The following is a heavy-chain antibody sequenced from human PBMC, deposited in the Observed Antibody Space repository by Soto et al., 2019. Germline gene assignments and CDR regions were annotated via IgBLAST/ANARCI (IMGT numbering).Heavy chain of an antibody. Sequence: PSETLSLTCTVSGGSISSGGYYWSWIRQHPGKGLEWIGYIYYSGSTYYNPSLQSRITISVDTSKNQFSLKLTSVTAADTAVYYCARVPSGSFYRFDYWGQGTLVTVS. CDR3: ARVPSGSFYRFDY. D-gene: IGHD3-10*01. J-gene: IGHJ4*02. CDR2: IYYSGST. V-gene: IGHV4-31*03. CDR1: GGSISSGGYY.